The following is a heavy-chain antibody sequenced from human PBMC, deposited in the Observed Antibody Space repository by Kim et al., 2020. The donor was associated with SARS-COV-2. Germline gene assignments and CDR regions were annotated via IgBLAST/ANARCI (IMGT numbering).Heavy chain of an antibody. V-gene: IGHV1-3*01. J-gene: IGHJ3*02. CDR2: INAGNGNT. CDR1: GYTFTSYA. CDR3: ARDGGKRVGATTELVFRGWGDGWSAFDI. D-gene: IGHD1-26*01. Sequence: ASVKVSCKASGYTFTSYAMHWVRQAPGQRLEWMGWINAGNGNTKYSQKFQGRVTITRDTSASTAYMELSSLRSEDTAVYYCARDGGKRVGATTELVFRGWGDGWSAFDIWGQGTMVTVSS.